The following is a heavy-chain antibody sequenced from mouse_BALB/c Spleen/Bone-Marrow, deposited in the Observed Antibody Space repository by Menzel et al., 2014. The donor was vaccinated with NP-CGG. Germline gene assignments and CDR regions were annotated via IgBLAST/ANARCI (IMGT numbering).Heavy chain of an antibody. V-gene: IGHV1-80*01. CDR2: IYPGDGDT. CDR3: ASRGDYSHAMDY. CDR1: GYSFSNYW. Sequence: VKLQESGAELVRPGSSVKISCKSSGYSFSNYWMNWMKQRPGQGLEWIGQIYPGDGDTNYNGKFKGKATLTADKSSSTAYMQLSSLTSEDSAVYFCASRGDYSHAMDYWGQGTSVTVSS. J-gene: IGHJ4*01. D-gene: IGHD1-1*01.